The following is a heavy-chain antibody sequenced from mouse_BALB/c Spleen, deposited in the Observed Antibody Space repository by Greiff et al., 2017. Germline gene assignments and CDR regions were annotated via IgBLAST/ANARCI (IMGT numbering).Heavy chain of an antibody. CDR1: GYAFTNYL. CDR3: ARGYHGRGFAY. CDR2: INPGSGGT. Sequence: VQLQQSGAELVRPGTSVKVSCKASGYAFTNYLIEWVKQRPGQGLEWIGVINPGSGGTKYNEKFKGKVTLTADKFSSTAYMQLSSLTSDDSAVYFCARGYHGRGFAYWGQGTLVTVSA. J-gene: IGHJ3*01. D-gene: IGHD1-1*01. V-gene: IGHV1-54*01.